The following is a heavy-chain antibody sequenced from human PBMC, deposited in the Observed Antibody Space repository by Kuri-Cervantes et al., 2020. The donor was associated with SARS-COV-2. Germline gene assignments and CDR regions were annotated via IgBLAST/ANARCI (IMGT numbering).Heavy chain of an antibody. J-gene: IGHJ4*02. CDR1: GFFLSAYN. V-gene: IGHV3-48*02. Sequence: GGSLRLSCAASGFFLSAYNMNWVRQAPGRGLEWVSYISASSGRIYYADSVKGRFTISRDNARNSLYLQMNSLTEEDTAVYYCSTTWDHWGQGTLVTVSS. CDR3: STTWDH. D-gene: IGHD1-14*01. CDR2: ISASSGRI.